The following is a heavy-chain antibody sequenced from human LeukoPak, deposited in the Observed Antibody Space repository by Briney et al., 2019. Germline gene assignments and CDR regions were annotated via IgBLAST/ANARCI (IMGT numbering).Heavy chain of an antibody. Sequence: ASVKGSCKASGYDFTSVGITWVRRAPGQGVEWMGWITQYKANSRYAEKFQGRVSMSKGPSWATAYLQLRAVRFIDPAVNSGARAGSGSGWYFDYWGQGTLVTVSS. CDR2: ITQYKANS. D-gene: IGHD6-19*01. CDR3: ARAGSGSGWYFDY. J-gene: IGHJ4*02. CDR1: GYDFTSVG. V-gene: IGHV1-18*01.